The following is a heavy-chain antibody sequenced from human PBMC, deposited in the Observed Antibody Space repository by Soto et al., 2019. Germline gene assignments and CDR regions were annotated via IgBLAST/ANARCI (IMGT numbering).Heavy chain of an antibody. CDR2: IYGGGST. J-gene: IGHJ5*02. Sequence: GGSLRLSCEVSGFTVSNTYMSWIRQAPGKGLEWVSIIYGGGSTYYTDSVKGRFTISKDNSKNTVSLQMNSLRAEDTALYYCEKGFNWNRVDPWGQGTPVTVSS. D-gene: IGHD1-1*01. CDR1: GFTVSNTY. CDR3: EKGFNWNRVDP. V-gene: IGHV3-53*01.